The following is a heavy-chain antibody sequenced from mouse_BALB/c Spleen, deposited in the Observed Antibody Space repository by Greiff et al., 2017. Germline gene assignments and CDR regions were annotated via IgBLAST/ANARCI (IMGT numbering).Heavy chain of an antibody. V-gene: IGHV1S56*01. D-gene: IGHD1-1*01. CDR3: ERDYGSCFYYAMDY. CDR1: GYTFTSYY. CDR2: IYPGNVNT. J-gene: IGHJ4*01. Sequence: LVESGPELVKPGASVRISCKASGYTFTSYYIHWVKQRPGQGLEWIGWIYPGNVNTKYNEKFKGKATLTADKSSSTAYMQLSSLTSEDSAVYFCERDYGSCFYYAMDYWGQGTSVTVSS.